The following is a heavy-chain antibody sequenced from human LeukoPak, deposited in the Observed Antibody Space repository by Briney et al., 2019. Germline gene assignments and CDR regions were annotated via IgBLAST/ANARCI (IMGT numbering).Heavy chain of an antibody. J-gene: IGHJ6*02. CDR2: IYYSGST. V-gene: IGHV4-59*08. CDR1: GGSLSSYY. D-gene: IGHD5-18*01. CDR3: ARRGYSSMDV. Sequence: SETLSLTCTVSGGSLSSYYWSWTRQPPGKGLEWIGYIYYSGSTNYNPSLKSRVTISVDTSKNQFSLKLSSVTAADTAVYYCARRGYSSMDVWGQGTTVTVSS.